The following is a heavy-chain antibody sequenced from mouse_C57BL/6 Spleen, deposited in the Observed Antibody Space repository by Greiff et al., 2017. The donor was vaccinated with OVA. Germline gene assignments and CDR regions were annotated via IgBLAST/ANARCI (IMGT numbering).Heavy chain of an antibody. CDR1: GFTFSDYG. Sequence: DVKLVESGGGLVKPGGSLKLSCAASGFTFSDYGMHWVRQAPEKGLEWVAYISSGSSTIYYADTVTGRFTISRDNAKNTLFLQMTSLRSEDTAMYYCAKPGAAQDWCAYGGKGTLVTVSA. D-gene: IGHD3-2*02. J-gene: IGHJ3*01. V-gene: IGHV5-17*01. CDR2: ISSGSSTI. CDR3: AKPGAAQDWCAY.